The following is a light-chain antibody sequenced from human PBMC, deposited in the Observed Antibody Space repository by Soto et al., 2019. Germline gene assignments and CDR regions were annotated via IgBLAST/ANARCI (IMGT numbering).Light chain of an antibody. J-gene: IGKJ5*01. CDR2: GAS. Sequence: IVMTRSQATLSVSPWATATLSCRASQYVSNKVAWYQQTPGQPPSLLLLGASTRATGAPARFSGSGSGTEFTLSISSLQSENFAVYYCKQYKEWPPFTFGQGTRLEIK. V-gene: IGKV3-15*01. CDR1: QYVSNK. CDR3: KQYKEWPPFT.